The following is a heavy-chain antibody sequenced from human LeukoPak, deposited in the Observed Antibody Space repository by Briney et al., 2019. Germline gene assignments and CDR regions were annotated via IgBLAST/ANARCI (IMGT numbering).Heavy chain of an antibody. V-gene: IGHV3-21*01. D-gene: IGHD5-24*01. CDR1: GFTFSSYS. CDR3: VRGAEKAGVDY. CDR2: IRSSTSYI. J-gene: IGHJ4*02. Sequence: GGSLRLSCAASGFTFSSYSMNWVRQAPGKGLEWVASIRSSTSYIYYADSVKGRFTISRDNAKNSLYLQMNSLRAEDTAVYYCVRGAEKAGVDYWGQGTLVTVSS.